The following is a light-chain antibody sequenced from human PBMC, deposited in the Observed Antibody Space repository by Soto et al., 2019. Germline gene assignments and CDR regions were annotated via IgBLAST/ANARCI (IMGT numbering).Light chain of an antibody. J-gene: IGLJ1*01. CDR2: DVS. CDR1: SNDFGSYNR. Sequence: QSALTQPPSVSGSPGQSVAISCSGTSNDFGSYNRVSWYQQPPGTAPKLMIYDVSNRPSGVPDRFSGSKSGNTASLTISGLQAEDEADYYCSSFTTSSTYVFGTGTKLTVL. CDR3: SSFTTSSTYV. V-gene: IGLV2-18*02.